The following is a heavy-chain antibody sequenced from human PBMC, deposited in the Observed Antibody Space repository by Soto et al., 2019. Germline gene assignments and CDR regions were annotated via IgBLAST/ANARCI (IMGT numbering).Heavy chain of an antibody. CDR2: IYWDDSK. CDR1: GFSLSTSGVG. V-gene: IGHV2-5*02. D-gene: IGHD3-9*01. CDR3: AHKGPEDWPLDY. J-gene: IGHJ4*02. Sequence: QITLKESGPTLVRPTQTFTLTCAFSGFSLSTSGVGVGWIRQPPGKALEWLAVIYWDDSKHYSPSLRSRLTITKYTSKNQVVLTMTNMDPMDTGTYYCAHKGPEDWPLDYWGQGTLVTVSS.